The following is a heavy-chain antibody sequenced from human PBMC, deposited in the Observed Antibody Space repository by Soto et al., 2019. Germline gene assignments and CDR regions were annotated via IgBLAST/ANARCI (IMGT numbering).Heavy chain of an antibody. CDR2: INPSGGST. CDR1: GYTFTSYY. J-gene: IGHJ6*02. Sequence: ASVKVSCKASGYTFTSYYMHWVRQAPGQGLEWMGIINPSGGSTSYAQKFQGRVTMTRDTSTSTVYMELSSLRSEDTAVYYCARDPCSGGSCYSAYYYYGMDVWGQGTTVTVSS. V-gene: IGHV1-46*01. CDR3: ARDPCSGGSCYSAYYYYGMDV. D-gene: IGHD2-15*01.